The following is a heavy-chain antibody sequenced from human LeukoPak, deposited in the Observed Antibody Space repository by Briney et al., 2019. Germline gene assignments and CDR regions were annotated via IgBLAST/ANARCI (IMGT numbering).Heavy chain of an antibody. CDR3: ARQDSRAIVVVAGHFDY. Sequence: SETLSLTCTVSGGSISSSSYWGWIRQPPGKGLEWIGSIYYSGSTYYNPSLKSRVTISVDTSKNQFSLKLSSVTAADTAVYYCARQDSRAIVVVAGHFDYWGQGTLVTVSS. V-gene: IGHV4-39*01. CDR1: GGSISSSSY. D-gene: IGHD2-15*01. J-gene: IGHJ4*02. CDR2: IYYSGST.